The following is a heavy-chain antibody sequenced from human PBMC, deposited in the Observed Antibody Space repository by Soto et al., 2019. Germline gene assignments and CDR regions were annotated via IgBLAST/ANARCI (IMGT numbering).Heavy chain of an antibody. J-gene: IGHJ3*02. CDR3: ARINYYDSSGYDDAFDI. V-gene: IGHV3-48*03. D-gene: IGHD3-22*01. CDR1: GFTFSSYE. Sequence: LXLSCGDSGFTFSSYEMNWFRQAPGKGLEWVSYISSSGSTIYYADSLKGRFTISRDNAKNSLYLQMNSLRAEDTAVYYRARINYYDSSGYDDAFDIWGQGTMVTLSS. CDR2: ISSSGSTI.